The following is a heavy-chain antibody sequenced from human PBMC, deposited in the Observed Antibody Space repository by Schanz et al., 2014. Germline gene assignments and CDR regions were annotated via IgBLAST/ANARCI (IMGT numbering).Heavy chain of an antibody. J-gene: IGHJ4*02. CDR3: AKDAENTAMITDYFDY. V-gene: IGHV3-23*01. CDR1: GFSFGTYA. Sequence: EVQLLESGGGLVQPGGSLKLSCAASGFSFGTYAMSWVRQAPGKGLLWVSSISGTGGDDTYYADSVKGRFTISSDNSKSTLYLQMSSLRAEDTAVYYCAKDAENTAMITDYFDYWGQGTLVTVSS. D-gene: IGHD5-18*01. CDR2: ISGTGGDDT.